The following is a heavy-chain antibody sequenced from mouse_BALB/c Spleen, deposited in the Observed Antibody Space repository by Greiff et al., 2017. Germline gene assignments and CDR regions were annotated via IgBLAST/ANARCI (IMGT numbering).Heavy chain of an antibody. CDR3: ARSYYYGSSDWFAY. Sequence: QVQLQQSGAELARPGASVKLSCKASGYTFPDYYINWVKQRTGQGLEWIGEIYPGSGNTYYNEKFKGKATLTADKSSSTAYMQLSSLTSEDSAVYFGARSYYYGSSDWFAYWGQGTLVTVSA. CDR1: GYTFPDYY. D-gene: IGHD1-1*01. V-gene: IGHV1-77*01. CDR2: IYPGSGNT. J-gene: IGHJ3*01.